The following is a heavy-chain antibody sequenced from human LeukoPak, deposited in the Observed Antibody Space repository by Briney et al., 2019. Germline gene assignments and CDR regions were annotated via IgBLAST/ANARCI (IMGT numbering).Heavy chain of an antibody. J-gene: IGHJ6*02. Sequence: LSLTCGVYGGSFRGYYWSWIRQPPGKGLEWIGDINYSGITNYNPSLKSRVTISLDTSKNQFSLKVTSVTAADTAVYYCARGPFAPNVWGQGTTVTVSS. CDR2: INYSGIT. V-gene: IGHV4-34*01. CDR3: ARGPFAPNV. CDR1: GGSFRGYY.